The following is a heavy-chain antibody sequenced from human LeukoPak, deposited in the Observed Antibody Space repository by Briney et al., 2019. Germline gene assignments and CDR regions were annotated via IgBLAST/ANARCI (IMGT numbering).Heavy chain of an antibody. D-gene: IGHD2-2*01. CDR3: ATRSRAYHRYYFDY. J-gene: IGHJ4*02. CDR2: INHSGST. Sequence: SETLSLTCAVYAGSFSGYYCSWIRQPPGTGLEWIGEINHSGSTNYNPSLKRRVTVSVDTSKNQFPRKLSSVTAADTAGYYCATRSRAYHRYYFDYWGEGTLGAVYS. V-gene: IGHV4-34*01. CDR1: AGSFSGYY.